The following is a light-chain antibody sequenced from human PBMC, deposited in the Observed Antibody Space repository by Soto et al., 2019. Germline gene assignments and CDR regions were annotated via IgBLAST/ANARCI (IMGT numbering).Light chain of an antibody. V-gene: IGLV2-8*01. CDR1: SSDVGGYNY. Sequence: QSALTQPPSASGSPGQSVTISCTGTSSDVGGYNYVSWYQQHPGKAPKVLIFEVNKRPSGVSNRFSASKSGNTASLTISGLQPEDEADYYCRSYAGTGTWVFGGGTKVTVL. CDR3: RSYAGTGTWV. CDR2: EVN. J-gene: IGLJ3*02.